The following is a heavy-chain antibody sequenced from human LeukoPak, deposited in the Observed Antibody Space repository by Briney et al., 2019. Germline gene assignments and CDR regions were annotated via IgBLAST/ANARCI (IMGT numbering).Heavy chain of an antibody. V-gene: IGHV4-4*07. D-gene: IGHD1-26*01. Sequence: SETLSLTCTVSGGSISSYYWSWIRQPAGKGLEWIGRIYTSGRTTSTPSLMSRVSMSVDPSTNQPSLRLLSVPAADTSVYYCARLSVIVGAALEYYYYYMDVWGQGTTVTVSS. CDR3: ARLSVIVGAALEYYYYYMDV. J-gene: IGHJ6*03. CDR1: GGSISSYY. CDR2: IYTSGRT.